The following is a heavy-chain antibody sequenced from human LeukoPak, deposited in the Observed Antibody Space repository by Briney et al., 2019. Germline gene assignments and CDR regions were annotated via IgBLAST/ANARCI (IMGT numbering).Heavy chain of an antibody. Sequence: PGRSLRLSCAASGFTLDDYAMHWVRQAPGKGLEWVSGISWNSGSIGYADSVKGRFTISRDNAKNSLYLQMNSLRAEDTALYYCAKDSSSWYGYFDLWGRGTLVTVSS. CDR1: GFTLDDYA. CDR3: AKDSSSWYGYFDL. J-gene: IGHJ2*01. D-gene: IGHD6-13*01. CDR2: ISWNSGSI. V-gene: IGHV3-9*01.